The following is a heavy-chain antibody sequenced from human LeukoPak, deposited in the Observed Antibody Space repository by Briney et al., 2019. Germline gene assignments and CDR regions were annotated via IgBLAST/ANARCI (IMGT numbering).Heavy chain of an antibody. CDR2: ISSSGSYI. CDR3: ARALNLRTRGGVFH. D-gene: IGHD2-21*01. J-gene: IGHJ4*02. CDR1: GFTFSSYT. Sequence: GGSLRLSCAASGFTFSSYTMNWVRQSPGKGLECVSSISSSGSYIYYADSVKGRFTISRDNAKNSLYLQMSSLRAEDMAVYYCARALNLRTRGGVFHWGQGTLVTVSS. V-gene: IGHV3-21*01.